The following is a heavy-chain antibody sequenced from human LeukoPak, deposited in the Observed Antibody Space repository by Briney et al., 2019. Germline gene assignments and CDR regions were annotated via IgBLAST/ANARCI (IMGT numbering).Heavy chain of an antibody. Sequence: TGGSLRLSCEASESTFSTYAMTWVRQAPGKGLEWVSSISSSGAGTYYADSVKGRFTISRDNSKDTLYLQMNGLRVEDTAVYYCAKGPGTAGWDYFDYWGQGTLVTVSS. D-gene: IGHD6-19*01. CDR1: ESTFSTYA. CDR3: AKGPGTAGWDYFDY. J-gene: IGHJ4*02. CDR2: ISSSGAGT. V-gene: IGHV3-23*01.